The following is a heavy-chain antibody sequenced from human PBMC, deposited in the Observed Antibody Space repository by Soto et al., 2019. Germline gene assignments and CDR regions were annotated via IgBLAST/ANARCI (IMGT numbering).Heavy chain of an antibody. CDR3: TRPSPGIAARGYYYYYMDV. CDR2: IRSKAYGGTT. Sequence: GSLRLSCTASGFTFGDYAMSWFRQAPGKGLEWVGFIRSKAYGGTTEYAASVKGRFTISRDDSKSIAYLQMNSLKTEDTAVYYCTRPSPGIAARGYYYYYMDVWGKGTTVTVSS. D-gene: IGHD6-6*01. V-gene: IGHV3-49*03. J-gene: IGHJ6*03. CDR1: GFTFGDYA.